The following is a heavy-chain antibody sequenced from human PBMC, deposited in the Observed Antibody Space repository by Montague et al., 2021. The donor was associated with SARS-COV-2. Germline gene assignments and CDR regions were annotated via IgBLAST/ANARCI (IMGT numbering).Heavy chain of an antibody. CDR1: GFSLDTPEVA. J-gene: IGHJ4*02. V-gene: IGHV2-5*05. CDR2: IYGGDEK. Sequence: PALVKPTQTLTLTCTFSGFSLDTPEVAVGWIRQPPGKALEWLALIYGGDEKRYGPSLQSRLTITRDASKSQVVLTMTNMDPVDTATYFCAHRFAGFFDYWGQGILGAGSS. CDR3: AHRFAGFFDY.